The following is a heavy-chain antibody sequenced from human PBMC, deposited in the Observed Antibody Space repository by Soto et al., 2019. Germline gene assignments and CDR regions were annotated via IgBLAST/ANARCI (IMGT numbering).Heavy chain of an antibody. Sequence: GASVEVSCKASGYTFASYTLHWVRQAPGQRFEWLGWISAGNGNTKSSQKFQDRVTFDRNTSASTVSMELNSLRSQDTAIHDCARVSMGPHSGIFYYDSWGQGSLVTVSS. CDR1: GYTFASYT. CDR2: ISAGNGNT. D-gene: IGHD1-26*01. J-gene: IGHJ4*02. V-gene: IGHV1-3*01. CDR3: ARVSMGPHSGIFYYDS.